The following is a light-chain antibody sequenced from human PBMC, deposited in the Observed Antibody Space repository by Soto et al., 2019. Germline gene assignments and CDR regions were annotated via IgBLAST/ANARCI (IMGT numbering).Light chain of an antibody. V-gene: IGKV3D-20*02. CDR1: QSVTSTY. CDR3: QQRSNWPPLT. J-gene: IGKJ4*01. CDR2: AAY. Sequence: EIVMTQSPATLSVSPGERATLSCRASQSVTSTYLAWYQQRPGQSPRLLIYAAYSRATGIPDRFSGSGSGTDFTLTISSLEPEDFAVYYCQQRSNWPPLTFGGGTKVDIK.